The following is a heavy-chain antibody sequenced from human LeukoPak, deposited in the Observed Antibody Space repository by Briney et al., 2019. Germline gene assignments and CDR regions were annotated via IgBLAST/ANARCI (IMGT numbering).Heavy chain of an antibody. J-gene: IGHJ4*02. D-gene: IGHD1-1*01. V-gene: IGHV4-59*01. CDR3: ARVGDWNDLVY. Sequence: PSETLSLTCTVSGGSMSSYYWSWIRQSPGKGLEWSGYIYYNGRTTNYNPSLKSRVTMSVDTPKNQFSLKLSSVTAADTAVYYCARVGDWNDLVYWGQGILVSVSS. CDR1: GGSMSSYY. CDR2: IYYNGRTT.